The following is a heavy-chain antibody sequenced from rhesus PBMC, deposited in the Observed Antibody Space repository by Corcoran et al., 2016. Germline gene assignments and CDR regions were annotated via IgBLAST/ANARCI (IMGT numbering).Heavy chain of an antibody. CDR2: INSGGGST. CDR1: GFTFSSYG. CDR3: AKQALFL. J-gene: IGHJ4*01. V-gene: IGHV3S5*01. Sequence: EVQLVETGGGLVQPGGSLKLSCAASGFTFSSYGLCWVRQAPGKGLEWVSAINSGGGSTYYADSVKGRFTISRDNSKNTLSLQMNSLRAEDTAVYYCAKQALFLWGQGVLVTVSS.